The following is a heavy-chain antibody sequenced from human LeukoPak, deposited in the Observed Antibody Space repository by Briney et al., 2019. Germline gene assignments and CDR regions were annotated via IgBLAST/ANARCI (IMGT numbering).Heavy chain of an antibody. CDR2: IYHSGST. CDR1: GYSISSGYY. D-gene: IGHD2-2*01. Sequence: PSETLSLTCAVSGYSISSGYYWGWIRQPPGKGLEWIGSIYHSGSTYYNPSLKSRVTISVDTSKNQFSLKLSSVTAADTAVYYCAIRSSTRTHAFDIWGQGTMVTVSS. CDR3: AIRSSTRTHAFDI. V-gene: IGHV4-38-2*01. J-gene: IGHJ3*02.